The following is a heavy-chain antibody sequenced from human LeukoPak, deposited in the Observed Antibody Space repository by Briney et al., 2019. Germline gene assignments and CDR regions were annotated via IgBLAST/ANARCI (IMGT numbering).Heavy chain of an antibody. J-gene: IGHJ4*02. CDR1: GFTFSSYA. CDR2: ISYDGSNK. D-gene: IGHD1-1*01. V-gene: IGHV3-30*07. CDR3: ANGGVGTGLDY. Sequence: SGGSLRLSCAASGFTFSSYAMHWVRQAPGKGLEWVAVISYDGSNKYYADSVKGRFTISRDNSKNTLYLQMNSLRAEDTAVYYCANGGVGTGLDYWGQGTLVTVSS.